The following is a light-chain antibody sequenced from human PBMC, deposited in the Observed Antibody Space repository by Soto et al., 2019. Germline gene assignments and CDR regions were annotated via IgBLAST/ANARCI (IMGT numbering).Light chain of an antibody. Sequence: EIVLTQSPATLSLSPGERATLSCRASQSVSSYLAWYQQTPGQAPRLLIYDASHRATGIPARFSGSGSGTDFALTISSLEPEDVAVYYGQQRSNWPSTFGGGTKVEIK. CDR2: DAS. J-gene: IGKJ4*01. V-gene: IGKV3-11*01. CDR3: QQRSNWPST. CDR1: QSVSSY.